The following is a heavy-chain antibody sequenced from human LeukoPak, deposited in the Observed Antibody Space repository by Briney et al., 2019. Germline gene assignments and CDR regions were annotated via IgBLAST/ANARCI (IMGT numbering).Heavy chain of an antibody. Sequence: SETLSLTCALYGGSLSGYYWSWIRQPPGKGLEWIGEINHGGSTNYNPTLKSPVTISVDTSKNQFSLKLSSVTAADTAVYYCARGEGVMEPSTLGWFDPWGQGTLVTASS. V-gene: IGHV4-34*01. J-gene: IGHJ5*02. CDR1: GGSLSGYY. CDR3: ARGEGVMEPSTLGWFDP. CDR2: INHGGST. D-gene: IGHD1-1*01.